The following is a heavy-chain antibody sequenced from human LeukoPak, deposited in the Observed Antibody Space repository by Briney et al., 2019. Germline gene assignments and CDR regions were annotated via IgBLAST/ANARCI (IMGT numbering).Heavy chain of an antibody. J-gene: IGHJ4*02. D-gene: IGHD3-3*02. CDR3: AALARDY. V-gene: IGHV3-53*01. CDR2: IHNDGST. Sequence: GGSLRLSCAASGFIVSSNYMTWVRQAPGEGLEWVSVIHNDGSTYYTDSVKGRFTISRDNSKNTLYLQMNSLRVEDTVVYYCAALARDYWGQGTLVTVSS. CDR1: GFIVSSNY.